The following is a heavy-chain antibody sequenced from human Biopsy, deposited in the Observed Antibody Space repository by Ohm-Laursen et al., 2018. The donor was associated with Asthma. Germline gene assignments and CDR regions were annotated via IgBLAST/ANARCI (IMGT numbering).Heavy chain of an antibody. Sequence: ASVKVSCKASGYTFTGYYMHWVRQAPGQGLEWMGRINPKGGGKNYAQKFQGRVTMTRGTSISTAYMELSSLRSDDTAVYYCARELLDIVAFDYYYYGMDVWGQGTTVTVSS. V-gene: IGHV1-2*06. CDR3: ARELLDIVAFDYYYYGMDV. J-gene: IGHJ6*02. CDR1: GYTFTGYY. CDR2: INPKGGGK. D-gene: IGHD5-12*01.